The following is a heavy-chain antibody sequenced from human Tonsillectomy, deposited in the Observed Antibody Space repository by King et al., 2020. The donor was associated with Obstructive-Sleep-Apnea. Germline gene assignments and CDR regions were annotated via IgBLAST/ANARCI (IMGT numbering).Heavy chain of an antibody. J-gene: IGHJ4*02. Sequence: VQLVESGGGVVKPGGSLRLSCAASGFTFTDYDYYMSWIRQAPGKGLEWVAYISSTGTYIKYEDSLKGRFTISRDNAATSVYLQMNSLRADDTALYFCARESGDWLVDSWGQGTLVIVSS. CDR2: ISSTGTYI. V-gene: IGHV3-11*06. D-gene: IGHD6-19*01. CDR3: ARESGDWLVDS. CDR1: GFTFTDYDYY.